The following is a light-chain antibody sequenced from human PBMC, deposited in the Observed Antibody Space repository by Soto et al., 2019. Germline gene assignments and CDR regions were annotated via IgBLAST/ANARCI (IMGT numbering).Light chain of an antibody. Sequence: DIPMTQSPSSLSASVGDRVTITCRASQYIHTHLAWYQQKPGNSPKLLIYDAAKLESGVPSRFSGSGYGTEFTLTISSLQPDDLATYYCQQYRSFSPLTFGGGTNVEIK. J-gene: IGKJ4*01. V-gene: IGKV1-5*01. CDR2: DAA. CDR1: QYIHTH. CDR3: QQYRSFSPLT.